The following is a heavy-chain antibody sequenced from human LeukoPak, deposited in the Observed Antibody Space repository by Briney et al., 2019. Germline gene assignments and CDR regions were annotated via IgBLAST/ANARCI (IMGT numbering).Heavy chain of an antibody. CDR3: ASLPWVGLGSIPYYYGMDV. J-gene: IGHJ6*02. CDR2: ICYEGSNK. CDR1: GFTFNRYG. V-gene: IGHV3-33*01. Sequence: GSLRVSCAASGFTFNRYGIHWVRQAPGKGLEWVAVICYEGSNKYYAETVKGRFTISRDNSKNTPYMQMNSLRAEDTAVYYCASLPWVGLGSIPYYYGMDVWGQGTTVTVSS. D-gene: IGHD3-16*01.